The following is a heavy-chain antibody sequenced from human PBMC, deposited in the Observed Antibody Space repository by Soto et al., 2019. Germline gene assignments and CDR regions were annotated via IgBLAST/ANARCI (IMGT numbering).Heavy chain of an antibody. J-gene: IGHJ5*02. CDR1: GFTFRDYY. D-gene: IGHD1-1*01. CDR3: ARAVNWNELDP. V-gene: IGHV3-11*01. CDR2: IHSSGVTT. Sequence: TGGSLRLSCAASGFTFRDYYMTWIRQAPGKGLEWLSYIHSSGVTTYYTDSVKGRFTISRDNTKNSLFLQMNSLRVEDTAVYYCARAVNWNELDPWGQGTLVTVSS.